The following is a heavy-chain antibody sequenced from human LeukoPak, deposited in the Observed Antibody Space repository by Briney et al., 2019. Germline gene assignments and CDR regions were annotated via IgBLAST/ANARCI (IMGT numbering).Heavy chain of an antibody. Sequence: GGSLGLSCAASGFTFSSYAMSWVRQAPGKGLEWASAISGSGGSTYYADSVKGRFTISRDNSKNTLYLQMNSLRAEDTAVYYCAKIRDTAMVRGNYFDYWGQGTLVTVSS. CDR1: GFTFSSYA. J-gene: IGHJ4*02. CDR2: ISGSGGST. D-gene: IGHD5-18*01. CDR3: AKIRDTAMVRGNYFDY. V-gene: IGHV3-23*01.